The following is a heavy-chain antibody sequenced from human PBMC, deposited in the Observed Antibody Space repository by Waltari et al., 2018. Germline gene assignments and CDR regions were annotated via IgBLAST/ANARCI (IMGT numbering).Heavy chain of an antibody. V-gene: IGHV3-23*01. CDR1: EFTFSSYA. CDR3: AKGAIGSAGLDY. D-gene: IGHD6-13*01. Sequence: EVQLLESGGGLVQPGGSLRLPCSASEFTFSSYAVTWVRQAPGKGLEWVSSFTTSGNTYYADSVKGRFTISRDNSKNKMYLQMNSLRADDTAVYYCAKGAIGSAGLDYWGQGTLVTVSS. J-gene: IGHJ4*02. CDR2: FTTSGNT.